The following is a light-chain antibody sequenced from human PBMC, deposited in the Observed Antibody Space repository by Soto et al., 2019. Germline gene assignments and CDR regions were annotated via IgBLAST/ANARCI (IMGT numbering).Light chain of an antibody. J-gene: IGLJ1*01. CDR1: SSDVGGYNY. Sequence: QSALTQPPSASGSPGQSVTISCTGTSSDVGGYNYVSWYQQHPGKAPKLMIYEVSKRPSGVPDRFSGSKSGNTASLTVSGLQAEGEADYYCSSYAGSNNFKVFGTGIKVTVL. CDR2: EVS. CDR3: SSYAGSNNFKV. V-gene: IGLV2-8*01.